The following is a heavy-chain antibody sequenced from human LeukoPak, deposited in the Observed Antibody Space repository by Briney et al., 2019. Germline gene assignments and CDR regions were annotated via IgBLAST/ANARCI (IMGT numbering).Heavy chain of an antibody. Sequence: GGSLRLSCAASGFTFSSYTLIWVRQAPGKGLEWVSSISGRDSYIYYADSVKGRLTISRDNAKNSLYLQMNSLRAEDTAVYYCARDAYCGGDCCYDYWGQGTLVTVSS. V-gene: IGHV3-21*01. CDR3: ARDAYCGGDCCYDY. D-gene: IGHD2-21*02. J-gene: IGHJ4*02. CDR1: GFTFSSYT. CDR2: ISGRDSYI.